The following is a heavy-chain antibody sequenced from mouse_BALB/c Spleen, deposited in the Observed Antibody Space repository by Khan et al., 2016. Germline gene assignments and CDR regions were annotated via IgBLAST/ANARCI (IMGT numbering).Heavy chain of an antibody. Sequence: QIQLVQSGPELKKPGKTVKISCKATGYTFTNYGMNWVKQAPGKGLKWMGWINTYSGESTYADDFKGRFAFSLETSANTAYLQINNLKKEDTATYFCGIYRYSYGSSRYFDVWGAGTTVTVSS. CDR2: INTYSGES. J-gene: IGHJ1*01. CDR3: GIYRYSYGSSRYFDV. D-gene: IGHD1-1*01. V-gene: IGHV9-3-1*01. CDR1: GYTFTNYG.